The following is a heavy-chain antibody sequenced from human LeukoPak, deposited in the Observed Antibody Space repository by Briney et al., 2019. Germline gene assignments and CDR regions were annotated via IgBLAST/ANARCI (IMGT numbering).Heavy chain of an antibody. Sequence: SETLSVTCTVSGGSISSRSYYWGWIRQPPGKGLEWIGSIYYSGSTYYNPSLKSRVTISIDRSKNQFSLNLSSVTAADTAMYYCARLEYSGHTYEDSFDPWGQGTLVTVSS. CDR3: ARLEYSGHTYEDSFDP. V-gene: IGHV4-39*01. J-gene: IGHJ5*02. CDR2: IYYSGST. CDR1: GGSISSRSYY. D-gene: IGHD5-12*01.